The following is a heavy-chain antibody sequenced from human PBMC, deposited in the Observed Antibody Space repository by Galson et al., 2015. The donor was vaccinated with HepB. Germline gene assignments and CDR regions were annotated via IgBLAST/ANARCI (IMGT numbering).Heavy chain of an antibody. J-gene: IGHJ3*02. CDR1: GGSISSGGYS. Sequence: TLSLTCAVSGGSISSGGYSWSWIRQPPGKGLEWIGYIYHSGSTYYNPSLKSRVTISVDRSKNQFSLKLSSVTAADTAVYYCARGQGPPTNDNDAFDIWGQGTMVTVSS. V-gene: IGHV4-30-2*01. D-gene: IGHD3-22*01. CDR2: IYHSGST. CDR3: ARGQGPPTNDNDAFDI.